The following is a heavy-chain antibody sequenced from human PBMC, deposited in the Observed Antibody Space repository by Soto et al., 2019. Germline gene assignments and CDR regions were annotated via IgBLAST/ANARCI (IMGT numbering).Heavy chain of an antibody. CDR2: ITTTSTYK. CDR3: AREKCSSTSCNHGMDV. V-gene: IGHV3-21*01. J-gene: IGHJ6*02. D-gene: IGHD2-2*01. Sequence: EVQLVESGGGLVKPGGSLRLSCVASAFTFNNFPMHWVRQAPGKGLQWLASITTTSTYKYYADSVKGRFSISRDNAKNSLYLELTNLRSEDTAVYSCAREKCSSTSCNHGMDVWGLGTTVTVSS. CDR1: AFTFNNFP.